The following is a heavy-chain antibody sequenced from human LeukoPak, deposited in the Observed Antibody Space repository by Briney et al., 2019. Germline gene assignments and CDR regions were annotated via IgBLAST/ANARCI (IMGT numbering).Heavy chain of an antibody. CDR1: GYTFTSYY. J-gene: IGHJ3*02. CDR3: ASNGDDFWIRQERDAFDI. Sequence: ASVKVPCKASGYTFTSYYMHWVRQAPGQGLEWMGIINPSGGSTSYAQKFQGRVTMTRDTSTSTVYMELSSLRSEDTAVYYCASNGDDFWIRQERDAFDIWGQGTMVTVSS. V-gene: IGHV1-46*01. D-gene: IGHD3-3*01. CDR2: INPSGGST.